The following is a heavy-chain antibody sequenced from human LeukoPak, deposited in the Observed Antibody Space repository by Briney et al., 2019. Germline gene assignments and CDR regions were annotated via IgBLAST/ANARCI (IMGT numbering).Heavy chain of an antibody. CDR3: ARDAGLSGGADY. V-gene: IGHV1-46*01. CDR1: GYTFTSYG. J-gene: IGHJ4*02. Sequence: ASVKVSCKASGYTFTSYGISWVRQAPGQGLEWMGIINPSGGSTSYAQKFQGRVTMTRDTSTSTVYMELSSLRSEDTAVYYCARDAGLSGGADYWGQGTLVTVSS. D-gene: IGHD2-15*01. CDR2: INPSGGST.